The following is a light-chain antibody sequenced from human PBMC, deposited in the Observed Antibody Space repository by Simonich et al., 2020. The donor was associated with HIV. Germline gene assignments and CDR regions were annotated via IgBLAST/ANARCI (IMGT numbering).Light chain of an antibody. J-gene: IGKJ2*01. Sequence: EIVMTQSPATLSVSPGERATLSCRASPSVSSNLAWYQQKPGQAPRLLIYGASTRATGIPAWFSGSGSGTEFTLTISSMQSEDFAVYYCQQYNNWHTFGQGTKLEIK. CDR2: GAS. CDR1: PSVSSN. V-gene: IGKV3-15*01. CDR3: QQYNNWHT.